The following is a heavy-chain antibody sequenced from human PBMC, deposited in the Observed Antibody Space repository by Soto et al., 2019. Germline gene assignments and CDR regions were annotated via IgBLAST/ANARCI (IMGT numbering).Heavy chain of an antibody. CDR3: ARQTDDYGDYDAFDI. D-gene: IGHD4-17*01. CDR2: IYSGGST. J-gene: IGHJ3*02. V-gene: IGHV3-66*04. Sequence: GGSLRLSCAASGFTVSSNYMSWVRQAPGKGLEWVSVIYSGGSTYYADSVKGRFTISRDNSKNTLYLQMNSLRAEDTAMYYCARQTDDYGDYDAFDIWGQGTMVTVSS. CDR1: GFTVSSNY.